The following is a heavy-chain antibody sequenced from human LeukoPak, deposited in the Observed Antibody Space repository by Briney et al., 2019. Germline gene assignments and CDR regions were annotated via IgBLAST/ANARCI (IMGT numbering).Heavy chain of an antibody. J-gene: IGHJ4*02. CDR3: ATETIGRHYDY. CDR1: GLTFSTSG. CDR2: IGHTGSNK. Sequence: PWGTLCLSCTASGLTFSTSGCNWVRQAPGKGLEWVAYIGHTGSNKYHAYQIRGRITISKATANNFLYLQINSTNAEATAVYYCATETIGRHYDYWGQGTLLTVSS. V-gene: IGHV3-21*06. D-gene: IGHD1-14*01.